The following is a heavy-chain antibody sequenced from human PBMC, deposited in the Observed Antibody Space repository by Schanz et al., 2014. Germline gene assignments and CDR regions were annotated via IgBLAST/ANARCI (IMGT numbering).Heavy chain of an antibody. D-gene: IGHD3-22*01. CDR2: FIPILDIT. J-gene: IGHJ4*02. Sequence: QVQLVQSGAEVKKPGASVKVSCKASGYTFTTYYIHWVRQAPGQGLEWMGTFIPILDITNYAQKSQGRVVIGAVTTTSTVYMELRSLRSEDPAIYDCARAGHDYCDSSGYATYYFGNWGRGTLVTVSS. CDR1: GYTFTTYY. CDR3: ARAGHDYCDSSGYATYYFGN. V-gene: IGHV1-69*09.